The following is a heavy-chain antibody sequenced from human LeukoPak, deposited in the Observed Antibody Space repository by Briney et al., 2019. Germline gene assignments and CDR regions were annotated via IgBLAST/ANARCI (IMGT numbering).Heavy chain of an antibody. D-gene: IGHD4-17*01. V-gene: IGHV3-7*01. Sequence: GGSLRLSCAASVFTFSNYWMNWVRQAPAKGLEGVANIKGHRSEKYYGDYVKGRFTISRDNAKKSLDLQMNSLRAEDTDVYSCASGRREYGIDYWGQGTLVTVSS. CDR2: IKGHRSEK. J-gene: IGHJ4*02. CDR3: ASGRREYGIDY. CDR1: VFTFSNYW.